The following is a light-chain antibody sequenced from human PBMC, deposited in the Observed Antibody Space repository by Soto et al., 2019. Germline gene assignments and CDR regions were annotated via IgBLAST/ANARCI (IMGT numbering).Light chain of an antibody. V-gene: IGLV1-40*01. Sequence: QSVLTQPPSVSGDPGQRVTITCTGSSSNIGANYDVHWYQHLPGAAPKLLIYANNIRPSGVPDRFSGSRSGITASLAIAGLQAEDEANYFCQSYDTDSVVLGGGTKLTVL. CDR3: QSYDTDSVV. CDR2: ANN. J-gene: IGLJ2*01. CDR1: SSNIGANYD.